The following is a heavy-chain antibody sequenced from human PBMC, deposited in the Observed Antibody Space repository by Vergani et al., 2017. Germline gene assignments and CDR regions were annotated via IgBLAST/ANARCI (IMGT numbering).Heavy chain of an antibody. CDR2: IYHSGST. CDR3: ARGNCGVNCPKYNWLAP. Sequence: QVQLQESGPGLVKPPGTLSLTCAVSGCPISSSNWWSWVRQPPGKGLEWIGEIYHSGSTNYNPSLKSRVTISVDKSKNQFSLKLSSVTAAHTAVYYCARGNCGVNCPKYNWLAPWGRGSLVTVSS. V-gene: IGHV4-4*03. CDR1: GCPISSSNW. J-gene: IGHJ5*02. D-gene: IGHD2-21*01.